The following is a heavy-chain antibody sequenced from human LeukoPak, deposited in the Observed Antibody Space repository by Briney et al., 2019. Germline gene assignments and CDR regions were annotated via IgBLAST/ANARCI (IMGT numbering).Heavy chain of an antibody. CDR1: GGSISSYY. D-gene: IGHD7-27*01. Sequence: SETLSLTCTVSGGSISSYYWSWIRQPPGKGLEWIGEINHSGSTNYNPSLKSRVTISVDTSKNQFSLKLSSVTAADTAVYYCARHRLTGDLGYFDLWGRGTLVTVSS. V-gene: IGHV4-34*01. J-gene: IGHJ2*01. CDR2: INHSGST. CDR3: ARHRLTGDLGYFDL.